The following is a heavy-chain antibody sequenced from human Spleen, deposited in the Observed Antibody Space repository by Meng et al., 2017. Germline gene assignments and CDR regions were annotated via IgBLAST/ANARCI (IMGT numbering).Heavy chain of an antibody. V-gene: IGHV3-23*01. CDR3: ANSDNSGPYHYGMDV. D-gene: IGHD3-22*01. CDR1: GLTFSNFA. CDR2: ISGSGGST. J-gene: IGHJ6*02. Sequence: GGSLRLSCAASGLTFSNFAMSWVRQAPRKGLEWVSAISGSGGSTYYTDSVKGRFTISRDNSKNTLYLQMNSLRTEDTAIYYCANSDNSGPYHYGMDVWGQGTTVTVSS.